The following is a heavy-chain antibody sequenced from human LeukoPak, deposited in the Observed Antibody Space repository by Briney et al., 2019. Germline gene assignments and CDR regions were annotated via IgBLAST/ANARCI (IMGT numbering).Heavy chain of an antibody. CDR1: GFTFSSYG. J-gene: IGHJ4*02. Sequence: GGSLRLSCAASGFTFSSYGMHWVRQAPGKGLEWVAVIWYDGSNKYYADSVKGRFTISRDNAKNSLYLQMNSLRAEDTALYYCAKDLEFHFSLGESNFDYWGQGTLVTVSP. CDR2: IWYDGSNK. D-gene: IGHD3-16*01. CDR3: AKDLEFHFSLGESNFDY. V-gene: IGHV3-33*03.